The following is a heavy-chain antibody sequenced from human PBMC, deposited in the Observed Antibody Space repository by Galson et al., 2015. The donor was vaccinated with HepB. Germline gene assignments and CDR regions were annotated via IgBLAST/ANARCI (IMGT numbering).Heavy chain of an antibody. CDR1: GFTFSSYW. CDR3: AREDCSYDSSGYYYYMDV. CDR2: IKQDGSEK. D-gene: IGHD3-22*01. Sequence: SLRLSCAASGFTFSSYWMSWVRQAPGKGLEWVANIKQDGSEKYYVDSVKGRFTISRDNAKNSLYLQMNSLRAEDTAVYYCAREDCSYDSSGYYYYMDVWGKGTTVTVSS. J-gene: IGHJ6*03. V-gene: IGHV3-7*01.